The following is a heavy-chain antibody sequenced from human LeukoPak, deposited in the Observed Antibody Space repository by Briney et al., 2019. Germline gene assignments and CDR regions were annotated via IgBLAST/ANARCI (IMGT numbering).Heavy chain of an antibody. Sequence: GGSLRLSCAASGFTFSSYGMHWVRQAPGKGLEWVAVIPYDGSNKYYADSVKGRFTISRDNSKNTLYLQMNSLRAEDTAVYYCAKPKGASSRYYYYMDVWGKGTTVTVSS. CDR2: IPYDGSNK. D-gene: IGHD3-16*01. CDR1: GFTFSSYG. V-gene: IGHV3-30*18. J-gene: IGHJ6*03. CDR3: AKPKGASSRYYYYMDV.